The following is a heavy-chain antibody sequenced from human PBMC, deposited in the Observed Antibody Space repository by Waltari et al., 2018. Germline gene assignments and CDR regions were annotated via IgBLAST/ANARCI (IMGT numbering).Heavy chain of an antibody. CDR1: GGSFSGYY. V-gene: IGHV4-34*01. J-gene: IGHJ4*02. CDR3: AGTFRAGENY. D-gene: IGHD6-13*01. Sequence: QVQLQQWGAGLLKPSATLSLTCPVYGGSFSGYYWSWIRQPPGKGLEWIGEINHSGSTNYNPSLKSRVTISVDTSKNQFSLKLSSVTAADTAVYYCAGTFRAGENYWGQGTLVTVSS. CDR2: INHSGST.